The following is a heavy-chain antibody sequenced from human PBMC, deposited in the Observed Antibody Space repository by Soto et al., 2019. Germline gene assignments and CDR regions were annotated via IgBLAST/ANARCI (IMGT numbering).Heavy chain of an antibody. Sequence: GRSLRLSCAASGFTLSSFAVTWVRQAPGKGLEWVSGISASGASTYYVDSVKGRYTISRDNSKNTVSLQMNSLRVEDTALYYCAKGSRTSSPYDYWGQGTLVTVSS. V-gene: IGHV3-23*01. J-gene: IGHJ4*02. CDR3: AKGSRTSSPYDY. CDR2: ISASGAST. CDR1: GFTLSSFA. D-gene: IGHD6-6*01.